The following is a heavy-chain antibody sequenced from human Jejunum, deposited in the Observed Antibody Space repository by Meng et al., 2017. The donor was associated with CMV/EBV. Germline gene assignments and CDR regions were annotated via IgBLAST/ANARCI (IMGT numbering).Heavy chain of an antibody. CDR1: FSLSD. CDR3: AKGGYYDFWSGYLPFDP. D-gene: IGHD3-3*01. J-gene: IGHJ5*02. V-gene: IGHV3-23*01. CDR2: ITGRGGNP. Sequence: FSLSDMSWVRQAPGKGLEWVSVITGRGGNPYYADSVKGRFTISRDNPKNTLYLQMNSLRAEDTAVYYCAKGGYYDFWSGYLPFDPWGQGTLVTVSS.